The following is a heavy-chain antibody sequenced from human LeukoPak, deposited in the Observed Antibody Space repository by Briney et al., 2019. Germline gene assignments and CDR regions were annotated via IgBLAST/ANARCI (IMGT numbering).Heavy chain of an antibody. Sequence: SETLSLTCAVYGGSFSGYYWSWIRQPPGKGLEWIGEINHSGSTNYNPSLKSRVTISVDTSKNQFSLKLSSVTAADTAVYYCAREGSSSGYYAIGYWGQGTLVTVSS. V-gene: IGHV4-34*01. CDR3: AREGSSSGYYAIGY. CDR1: GGSFSGYY. J-gene: IGHJ4*02. D-gene: IGHD3-22*01. CDR2: INHSGST.